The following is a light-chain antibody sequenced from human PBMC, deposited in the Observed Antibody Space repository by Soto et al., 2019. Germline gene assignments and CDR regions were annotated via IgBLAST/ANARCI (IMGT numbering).Light chain of an antibody. V-gene: IGKV3-15*01. CDR2: GAS. J-gene: IGKJ1*01. CDR1: QSVSSS. Sequence: EVVMTQSPVTLSVSPGERASLSCRASQSVSSSLAWYQQKPGQAPRLLIYGASTRATAIPARFGGSGSGTEFTLTISSLQSEDFAVYFCQQYKDWPATFGQGTKVDIK. CDR3: QQYKDWPAT.